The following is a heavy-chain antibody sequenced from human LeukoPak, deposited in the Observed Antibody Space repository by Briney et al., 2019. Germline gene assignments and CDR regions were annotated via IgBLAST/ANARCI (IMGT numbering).Heavy chain of an antibody. J-gene: IGHJ4*02. CDR1: GFTFSSYW. CDR2: INSDGSTT. V-gene: IGHV3-74*01. D-gene: IGHD2-21*01. Sequence: GGSLRLSCAASGFTFSSYWMHWVRQVPGKGLVWVSRINSDGSTTTYADSVKGRFTISRDNAKNTLYLQMNSLRAEDTAVYFCAYYGGSPSSYFDYRGQGTLVTVSS. CDR3: AYYGGSPSSYFDY.